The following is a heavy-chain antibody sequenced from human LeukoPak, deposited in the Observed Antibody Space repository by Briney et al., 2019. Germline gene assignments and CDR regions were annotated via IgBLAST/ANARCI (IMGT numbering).Heavy chain of an antibody. CDR2: IIPIFGTA. CDR3: ARLGEGDAFDI. D-gene: IGHD3-10*01. CDR1: GGAFSSYA. V-gene: IGHV1-69*06. Sequence: SVKVSCKASGGAFSSYAIRWVRQAPGQGLEWMGRIIPIFGTANYAQKFQGRVTITADKSTSTAYMELSSLRSEDTAVYYCARLGEGDAFDIWGQGTMVTVSS. J-gene: IGHJ3*02.